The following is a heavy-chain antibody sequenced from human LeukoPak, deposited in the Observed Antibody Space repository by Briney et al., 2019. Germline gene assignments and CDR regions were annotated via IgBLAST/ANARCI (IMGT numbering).Heavy chain of an antibody. V-gene: IGHV1-69*06. CDR1: GGTFSSYA. Sequence: ASVKVSCKASGGTFSSYAISWVRQAPGQGLEWMGGIIPIFGTANYAQKFQGRVTITADKSTSTAYMELSSLRSEDTAVYYCARVFLDYGGNRGHYYYMDVWGKGTTVTVSS. CDR3: ARVFLDYGGNRGHYYYMDV. CDR2: IIPIFGTA. D-gene: IGHD4-23*01. J-gene: IGHJ6*03.